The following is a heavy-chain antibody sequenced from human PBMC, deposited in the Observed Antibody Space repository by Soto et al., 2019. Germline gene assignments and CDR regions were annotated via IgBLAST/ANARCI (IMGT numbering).Heavy chain of an antibody. CDR3: ARLGSAGAFDI. Sequence: EVQLVETGGGLIQPGGSLRLSCAASGFTVSSNYMSWVRQAPGKGLEWVSVIYSGGSTYYADSVEGRFTISRDNTKNTLYVQMNSLRAEDTAVYYCARLGSAGAFDIWGHETMVTVSS. D-gene: IGHD2-15*01. V-gene: IGHV3-53*02. CDR1: GFTVSSNY. J-gene: IGHJ3*02. CDR2: IYSGGST.